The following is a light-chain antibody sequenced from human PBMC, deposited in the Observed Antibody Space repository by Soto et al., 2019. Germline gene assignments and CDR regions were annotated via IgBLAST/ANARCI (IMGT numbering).Light chain of an antibody. CDR1: QTIRSD. V-gene: IGKV3-11*01. J-gene: IGKJ1*01. Sequence: EIVMTQSPVTLSVSPGERATLSCRASQTIRSDLAWYQQKPGQAPRLLISDASTRATGIPARFNGSGSGTDFTLTISSLEPEDFAVYYCQQRSNWPWTFGQGTKVDIK. CDR2: DAS. CDR3: QQRSNWPWT.